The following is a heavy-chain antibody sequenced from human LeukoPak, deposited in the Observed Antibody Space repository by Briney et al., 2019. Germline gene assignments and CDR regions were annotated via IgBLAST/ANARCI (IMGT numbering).Heavy chain of an antibody. D-gene: IGHD3-22*01. CDR1: GFSFDDYT. Sequence: GGSLRLSCAASGFSFDDYTMHWVRQAPGRGLEWVSGISWNSGTINYADSVKGRSTISRDNAKNSLYLQMNSLRAEDTALYYCAKAHSIDTSGSIDYWGQGTLVTASS. CDR2: ISWNSGTI. V-gene: IGHV3-9*01. J-gene: IGHJ4*02. CDR3: AKAHSIDTSGSIDY.